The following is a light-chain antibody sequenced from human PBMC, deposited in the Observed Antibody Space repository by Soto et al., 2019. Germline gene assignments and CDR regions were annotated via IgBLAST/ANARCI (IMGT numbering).Light chain of an antibody. CDR2: GAS. CDR3: QQYGSSPLT. V-gene: IGKV3-20*01. J-gene: IGKJ4*01. Sequence: EIVLTQSPGTLSLSPGERATLSCRASQSVSSSYLAWYQQKPGQAPRLLIYGASSRATGIPDRFSGSGSGTDFTLHISRLEHDDFAVYYCQQYGSSPLTFGGGTKVEIK. CDR1: QSVSSSY.